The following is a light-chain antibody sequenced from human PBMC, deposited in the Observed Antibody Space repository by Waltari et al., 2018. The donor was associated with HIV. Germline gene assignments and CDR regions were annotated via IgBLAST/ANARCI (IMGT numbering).Light chain of an antibody. CDR3: QQYYDTFHS. CDR2: WAS. V-gene: IGKV4-1*01. CDR1: QTVLYNSNNKNY. J-gene: IGKJ2*03. Sequence: DIVMTQSPASLAVSLGERASINCKSSQTVLYNSNNKNYLAWYQQKPGQPPKLLFSWASTRQSGVPDRFSGSGSGTDFTLTISSLQAEDVAVYYCQQYYDTFHSFGQGTKLEIK.